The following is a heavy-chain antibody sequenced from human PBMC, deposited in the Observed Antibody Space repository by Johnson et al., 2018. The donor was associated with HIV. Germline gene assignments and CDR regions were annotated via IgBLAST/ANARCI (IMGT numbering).Heavy chain of an antibody. CDR2: IKSEIDGGTT. Sequence: VQLVESGGGLVQPGRSLRLSCAASGFNFNNAWMTWVRQAPGKGLEWVGRIKSEIDGGTTDYGAPVKGRFTISRDDSKSTLHLQMNSLRAEDTTVYYCAKDSGITMIVPDAFDIWGQGTMVTVSS. J-gene: IGHJ3*02. V-gene: IGHV3-15*01. CDR3: AKDSGITMIVPDAFDI. CDR1: GFNFNNAW. D-gene: IGHD3-22*01.